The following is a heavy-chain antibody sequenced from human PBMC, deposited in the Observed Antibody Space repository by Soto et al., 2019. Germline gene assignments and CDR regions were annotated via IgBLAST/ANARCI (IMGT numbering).Heavy chain of an antibody. V-gene: IGHV3-48*01. CDR3: ARTPDYSSSRYVAYYYYGMDV. CDR2: ISSSSSTI. CDR1: GFTFSSYS. D-gene: IGHD6-13*01. J-gene: IGHJ6*02. Sequence: GGSLRLSCAASGFTFSSYSMNWVRQAPGKGLEWVSYISSSSSTIYYADYVKGRFTISRDNAKNSLYLQMNSLRAEDTAVYYCARTPDYSSSRYVAYYYYGMDVWGQGTTVTVSS.